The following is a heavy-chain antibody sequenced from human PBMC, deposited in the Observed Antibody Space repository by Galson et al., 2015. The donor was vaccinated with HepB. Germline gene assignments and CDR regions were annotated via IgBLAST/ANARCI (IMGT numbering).Heavy chain of an antibody. J-gene: IGHJ6*02. CDR3: ARIGYSGYAPYYYYGMDV. CDR2: IWYDGSNK. Sequence: SLRLSCAASGFTFSSYGMHWVRQAPGKGLEWVAVIWYDGSNKYYADSVKGRFTISRDNSKNTLYLQMNSLRAEDTAVYYCARIGYSGYAPYYYYGMDVWGQGTTVTVSS. CDR1: GFTFSSYG. D-gene: IGHD5-12*01. V-gene: IGHV3-33*01.